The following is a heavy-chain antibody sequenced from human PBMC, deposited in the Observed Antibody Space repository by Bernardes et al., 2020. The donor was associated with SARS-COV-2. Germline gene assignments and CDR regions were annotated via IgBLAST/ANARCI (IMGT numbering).Heavy chain of an antibody. CDR2: IYHSGST. CDR1: GESFSDYY. D-gene: IGHD6-6*01. V-gene: IGHV4-34*01. Sequence: LSLTCAVYGESFSDYYWTWIRQPPGKGLEWIGEIYHSGSTNYNPSLKSRVTISVDTSKNQFSLKLNSVTAADTAVYYCAREYSTSSRLNWFDPWGQGTLVTVSS. CDR3: AREYSTSSRLNWFDP. J-gene: IGHJ5*02.